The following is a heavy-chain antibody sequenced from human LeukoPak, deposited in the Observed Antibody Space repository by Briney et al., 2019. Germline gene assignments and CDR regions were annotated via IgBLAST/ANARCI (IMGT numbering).Heavy chain of an antibody. CDR1: GYTFTSYY. V-gene: IGHV1-2*06. CDR2: INPNSGGT. Sequence: ASVKVSCKASGYTFTSYYMHWVRQAPGQGLEWMGRINPNSGGTNYAQKFQGRVTMTRDTSISTAYMELSRLRSDDTAVYYCAREVSGELPSSRWFDPWGQGTLVTVSS. J-gene: IGHJ5*02. D-gene: IGHD1-26*01. CDR3: AREVSGELPSSRWFDP.